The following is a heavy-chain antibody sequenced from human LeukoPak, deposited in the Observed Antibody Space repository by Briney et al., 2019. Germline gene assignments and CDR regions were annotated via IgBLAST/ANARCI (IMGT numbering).Heavy chain of an antibody. CDR1: GFTFSSYS. J-gene: IGHJ4*02. D-gene: IGHD3-16*01. Sequence: GGSLRLSCAASGFTFSSYSMNWVRQAPGKGLEWVSSISSGSSYVYYADSVKGRFTISRDNAKNSLYLQMNSLRAEDTAVYYCARDGARGGYFDYWGQGTLVTVSS. CDR2: ISSGSSYV. CDR3: ARDGARGGYFDY. V-gene: IGHV3-21*01.